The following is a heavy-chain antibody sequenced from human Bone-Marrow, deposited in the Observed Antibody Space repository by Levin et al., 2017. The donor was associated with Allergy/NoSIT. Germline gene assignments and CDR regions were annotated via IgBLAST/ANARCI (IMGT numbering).Heavy chain of an antibody. D-gene: IGHD6-6*01. Sequence: AGGSLRLSCAASGFTFSSYGMHWVRQAPGKGLEWVAVISYDGSNKYYADSVKGRFTISRDNSKNTLYLQMNSLRAEDTAVYYCAKALYSSSSGAFDYWGQGTLVTVSS. CDR1: GFTFSSYG. V-gene: IGHV3-30*18. J-gene: IGHJ4*02. CDR2: ISYDGSNK. CDR3: AKALYSSSSGAFDY.